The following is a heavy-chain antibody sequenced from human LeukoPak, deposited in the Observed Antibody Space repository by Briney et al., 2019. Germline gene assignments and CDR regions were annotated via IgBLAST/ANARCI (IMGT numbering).Heavy chain of an antibody. D-gene: IGHD2-2*02. Sequence: SVKVSCKASGGTFSSYAISWVRQAPGQGLEWMGRIIPILGIANYAQKFQGRVTITADKSTSTAYMELSSLRSEDTAVYYCARAPSLYCSSTSCYNSYFDYWGQGTLVTVSS. CDR3: ARAPSLYCSSTSCYNSYFDY. V-gene: IGHV1-69*04. J-gene: IGHJ4*02. CDR1: GGTFSSYA. CDR2: IIPILGIA.